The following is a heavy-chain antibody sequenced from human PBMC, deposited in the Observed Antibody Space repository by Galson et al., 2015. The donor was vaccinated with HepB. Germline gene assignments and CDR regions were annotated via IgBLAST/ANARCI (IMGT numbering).Heavy chain of an antibody. CDR1: GFPYSTSN. V-gene: IGHV3-48*01. J-gene: IGHJ3*02. CDR2: IDSTSRAI. Sequence: LRLSCAASGFPYSTSNMVWFRQAAGKGLEWLSYIDSTSRAIYYADSVKGRFTVSRDNGQNSLSLQMNSLRVGDTAVYYCARDVPILGGAFDIWGQGTIVSVSA. CDR3: ARDVPILGGAFDI. D-gene: IGHD2-21*01.